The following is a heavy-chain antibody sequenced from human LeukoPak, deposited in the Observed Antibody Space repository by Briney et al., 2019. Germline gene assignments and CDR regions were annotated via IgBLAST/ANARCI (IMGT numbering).Heavy chain of an antibody. Sequence: GGSLRLSCTASGLTFGSYTMSWVRQAPGKGLEWVSGITATGSRTYYADSVKGRFTISRDSAKNTLYLQLNSLRADDTAVYYCATSMGGGNIDYWGQGALVTVSS. V-gene: IGHV3-23*01. D-gene: IGHD3-16*01. CDR1: GLTFGSYT. J-gene: IGHJ4*02. CDR3: ATSMGGGNIDY. CDR2: ITATGSRT.